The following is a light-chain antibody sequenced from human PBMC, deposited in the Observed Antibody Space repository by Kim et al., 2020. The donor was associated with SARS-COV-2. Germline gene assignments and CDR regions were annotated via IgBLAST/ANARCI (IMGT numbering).Light chain of an antibody. V-gene: IGLV2-14*01. CDR1: SSDVGGYNY. J-gene: IGLJ1*01. CDR2: DVS. CDR3: SSYTSSSTSVV. Sequence: QSALTQPASVSGSPGQSITISCTGTSSDVGGYNYVSWYQQHPGKAPKLMIYDVSKRPSGVSNRFSGSKSGNTASLTISGLQAEDEADYYCSSYTSSSTSVVFGTGTKVTVL.